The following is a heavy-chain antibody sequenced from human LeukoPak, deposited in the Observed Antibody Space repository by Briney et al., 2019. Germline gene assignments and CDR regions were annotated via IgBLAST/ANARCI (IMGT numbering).Heavy chain of an antibody. CDR1: GGSISSYY. CDR3: ARGGYDFWSGYPFDY. Sequence: SETLSLTCTVSGGSISSYYWSWIRQPPGKGLEWIGYIYYSGSTNYNPSLKSRVTISVDTSKNQFSLKLSSVTAADTAVYYCARGGYDFWSGYPFDYWGQGTLVTVS. CDR2: IYYSGST. D-gene: IGHD3-3*01. V-gene: IGHV4-59*01. J-gene: IGHJ4*02.